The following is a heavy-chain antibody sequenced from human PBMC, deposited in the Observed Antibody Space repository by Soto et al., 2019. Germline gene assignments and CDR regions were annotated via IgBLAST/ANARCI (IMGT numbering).Heavy chain of an antibody. D-gene: IGHD5-12*01. V-gene: IGHV1-69*12. CDR3: VRVVAIPGYPDH. CDR1: GGTFSSYA. Sequence: QVQLVQSGAEVRQPASSVKVSCKTSGGTFSSYAISWVRQAPGQGLEWMGGIVPIVGTATYAQKFQVRVTITADEATSTAYMQLSRLRSDDTAVYYCVRVVAIPGYPDHWRQGTLVTVSS. CDR2: IVPIVGTA. J-gene: IGHJ4*02.